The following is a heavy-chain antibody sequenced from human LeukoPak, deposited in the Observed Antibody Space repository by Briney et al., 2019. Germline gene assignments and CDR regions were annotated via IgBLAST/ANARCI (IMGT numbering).Heavy chain of an antibody. V-gene: IGHV1-18*01. CDR3: VRDGRPDY. J-gene: IGHJ4*02. CDR2: ISAYNGNT. Sequence: ASVKVSCKVSGYTLTELSMHWVRQAPGQGLEWMGWISAYNGNTNYAQKLQGRVTMTTDTSTSTAYMELRSLRSDDTAVYYCVRDGRPDYWGQGTLVTVSS. CDR1: GYTLTELS.